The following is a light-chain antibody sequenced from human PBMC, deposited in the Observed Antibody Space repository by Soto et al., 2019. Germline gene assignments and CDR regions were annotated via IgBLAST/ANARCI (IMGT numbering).Light chain of an antibody. J-gene: IGKJ1*01. CDR3: QHMRT. CDR1: QSISSW. CDR2: DAS. V-gene: IGKV1-5*01. Sequence: DIQMTQSPSALSASVGDRATITCRSSQSISSWLAWYQQKPGKATKFLIYDASTLESGVPSRFSGSGFGTEFSLTISSLQPDDFGSYYCQHMRTFGQGTKVDIK.